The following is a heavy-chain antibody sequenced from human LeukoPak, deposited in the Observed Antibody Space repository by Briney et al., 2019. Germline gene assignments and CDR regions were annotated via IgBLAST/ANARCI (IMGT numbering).Heavy chain of an antibody. CDR3: AKVGDAYCGGDCYLDY. CDR1: GFTFSSYA. D-gene: IGHD2-21*02. CDR2: ISGSGAST. Sequence: GGSLRLSCAASGFTFSSYAMSWVRQALGKGLEWVSAISGSGASTYYADSVKGRFTISRDNSKNTLYLQMNSLRAEDTAVYDCAKVGDAYCGGDCYLDYWGQGTLVTVSS. J-gene: IGHJ4*02. V-gene: IGHV3-23*01.